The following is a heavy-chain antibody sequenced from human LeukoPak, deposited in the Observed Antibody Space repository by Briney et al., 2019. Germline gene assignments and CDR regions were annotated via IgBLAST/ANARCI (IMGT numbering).Heavy chain of an antibody. CDR2: ISGSGGST. D-gene: IGHD3-10*01. V-gene: IGHV3-23*01. J-gene: IGHJ4*02. CDR1: GFTFSSYA. Sequence: GGSLRLSCAASGFTFSSYAMSWVRQAPGKGLEWVSAISGSGGSTYYADSVEGRFTISRDNSKNTLYLQMNSLRAEDTAVYYCAKAQGYGSGSSWDYWGQGTLVTVSS. CDR3: AKAQGYGSGSSWDY.